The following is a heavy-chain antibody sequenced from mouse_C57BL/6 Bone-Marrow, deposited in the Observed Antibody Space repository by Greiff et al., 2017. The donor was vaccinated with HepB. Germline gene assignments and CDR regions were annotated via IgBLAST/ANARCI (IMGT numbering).Heavy chain of an antibody. CDR3: ATKKYYSNYYWYFDV. J-gene: IGHJ1*03. D-gene: IGHD2-5*01. Sequence: EVKVVESGGGLVKPGGSLKLSCAASGFTFSDYGMHWVRQAPEKGLEWVAYISSGSSTIYYADTVKGRFTISRDNAKNTLFLQMTSQRSEDTAMYYCATKKYYSNYYWYFDVWGTGTTVTVSS. CDR1: GFTFSDYG. CDR2: ISSGSSTI. V-gene: IGHV5-17*01.